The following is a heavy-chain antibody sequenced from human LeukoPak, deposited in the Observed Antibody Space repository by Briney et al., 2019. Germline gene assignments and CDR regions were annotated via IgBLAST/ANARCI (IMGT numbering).Heavy chain of an antibody. V-gene: IGHV3-9*01. CDR1: GFTFNDYA. CDR3: AKDVRVAAYTSYYFDY. D-gene: IGHD6-19*01. Sequence: GGSLRLSCAASGFTFNDYAMHWVRQTPGKGLEWVSGTSWNSGTIGYADSVKGRFTISRDNAKKSLFLQMNSLRAEDTALYYCAKDVRVAAYTSYYFDYWGQGTLVTVSS. J-gene: IGHJ4*02. CDR2: TSWNSGTI.